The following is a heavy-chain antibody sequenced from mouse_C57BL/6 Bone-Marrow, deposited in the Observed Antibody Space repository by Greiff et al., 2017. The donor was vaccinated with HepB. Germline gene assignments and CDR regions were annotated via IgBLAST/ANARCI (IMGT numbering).Heavy chain of an antibody. J-gene: IGHJ1*03. CDR1: GYTFTTYP. CDR2: FHPYNDDT. V-gene: IGHV1-47*01. CDR3: ARGHYDYGLYFDV. D-gene: IGHD2-4*01. Sequence: QVQLKESGAELVKPGASVKMSCKASGYTFTTYPIEWMKQNHGKSLEWIGNFHPYNDDTKYNEKFKGKATLTVEKSSITVYLELSRLTSDDSAFYYCARGHYDYGLYFDVWGTGTTVTVSS.